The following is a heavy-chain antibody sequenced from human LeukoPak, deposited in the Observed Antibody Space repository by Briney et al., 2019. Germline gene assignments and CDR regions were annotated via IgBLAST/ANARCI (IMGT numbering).Heavy chain of an antibody. V-gene: IGHV4-4*07. CDR1: GGSISSYY. D-gene: IGHD3-10*01. CDR3: AREYGSYYYYGMDV. CDR2: IYSSGST. Sequence: SETLSLTCTVSGGSISSYYWSWIRQPAGKGLEWIGRIYSSGSTNYNPSLRSRVTMSVDTSKNQVSLKLSSVTAADTAVYYCAREYGSYYYYGMDVWGQGTTVTVSS. J-gene: IGHJ6*02.